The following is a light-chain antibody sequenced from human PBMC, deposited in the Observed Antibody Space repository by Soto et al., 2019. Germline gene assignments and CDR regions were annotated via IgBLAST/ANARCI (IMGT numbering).Light chain of an antibody. V-gene: IGLV6-57*04. CDR2: EDN. Sequence: NFMLTQPHSVSESPGKTVTISCTRSSGSIASNYVQWYQQRPGSAPTTVIYEDNQRPSGVPDRFSGSIDSSSNSASLTISGLKTEDEADYYCQSYDSSNPVFGTGTQVTVL. J-gene: IGLJ1*01. CDR3: QSYDSSNPV. CDR1: SGSIASNY.